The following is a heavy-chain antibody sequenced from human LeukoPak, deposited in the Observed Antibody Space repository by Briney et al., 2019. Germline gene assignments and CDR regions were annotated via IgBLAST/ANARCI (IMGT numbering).Heavy chain of an antibody. CDR3: ARIPNDFWSGYYPFFDY. CDR2: IYYSGST. J-gene: IGHJ4*02. D-gene: IGHD3-3*01. V-gene: IGHV4-59*01. Sequence: SETLSLTCTVPGGSISSYYWSWIRQPPGKGLEWIGYIYYSGSTNYNPSLKSRVTISVDTSKHQFSLKLSSVTAADTAVYYCARIPNDFWSGYYPFFDYWGQGTLVTVSS. CDR1: GGSISSYY.